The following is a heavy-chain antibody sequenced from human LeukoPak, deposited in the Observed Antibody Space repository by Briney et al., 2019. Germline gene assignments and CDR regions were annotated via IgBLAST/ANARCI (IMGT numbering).Heavy chain of an antibody. CDR2: IYSGGST. CDR3: AKDPHSSSWYYFDS. Sequence: PGGSLRLSCAASGFSVSNNYMGWVRQAPGKGLEWVSVIYSGGSTHYADSVKGRFTVSRDNSKNTLYLQMNSLRAEDTAFYYCAKDPHSSSWYYFDSWGQGTLVTVSS. J-gene: IGHJ4*02. CDR1: GFSVSNNY. D-gene: IGHD6-13*01. V-gene: IGHV3-53*05.